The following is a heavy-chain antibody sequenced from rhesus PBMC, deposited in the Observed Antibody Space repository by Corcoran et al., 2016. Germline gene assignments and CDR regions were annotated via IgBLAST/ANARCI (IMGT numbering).Heavy chain of an antibody. D-gene: IGHD6-25*01. J-gene: IGHJ5-2*02. CDR3: ARHLAAARNSLDV. CDR2: ISQPSVSNT. V-gene: IGHV3-37*01. CDR1: GFTFRDYC. Sequence: EVQLVVSGGGLVRPCGSVRLPCVAPGFTFRDYCEDRVRLATGTGREWVSRISQPSVSNTYYLDPVKGRFTISRDNAKNTLYLQMNSLRAEDTAVYYCARHLAAARNSLDVWGRGVLVTVSS.